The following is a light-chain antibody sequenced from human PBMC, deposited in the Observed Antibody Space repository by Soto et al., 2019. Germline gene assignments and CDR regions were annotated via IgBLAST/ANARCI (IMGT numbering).Light chain of an antibody. Sequence: EMVLTQSPGTLSLSPGDRATLSCRASQTISSSYLAWYHQKPGQPPRLLLYRTFSRATGTPDRFSGSGSGTDFTLTISRLEPEDFAVYFCQKFSSSPLTFGGGTKVEI. V-gene: IGKV3-20*01. CDR2: RTF. CDR1: QTISSSY. J-gene: IGKJ4*01. CDR3: QKFSSSPLT.